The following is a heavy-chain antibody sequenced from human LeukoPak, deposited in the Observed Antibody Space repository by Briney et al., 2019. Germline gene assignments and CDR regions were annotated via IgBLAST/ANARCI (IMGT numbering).Heavy chain of an antibody. J-gene: IGHJ4*02. CDR1: GYSFTSYW. Sequence: GESLKISCKGSGYSFTSYWIGWVRQMPGKGLEWMGIIYPGDSDTRYSPSFQGQVTISADKSISTAYLQWSSLKASDTAMYYCASLRSGSYPPYYFDYWGQGTLVTVSS. V-gene: IGHV5-51*01. CDR3: ASLRSGSYPPYYFDY. D-gene: IGHD3-10*01. CDR2: IYPGDSDT.